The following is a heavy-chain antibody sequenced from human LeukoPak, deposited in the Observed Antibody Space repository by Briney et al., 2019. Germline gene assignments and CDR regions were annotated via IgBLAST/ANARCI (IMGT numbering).Heavy chain of an antibody. CDR1: GYTFTGYY. Sequence: ASVKVSCKASGYTFTGYYMHWVRQAPGQGIEWMGYIYPNSGATKYAQKFQGRVTMTRDTSISTAYMELSGLRSDDTAVYYCGTLLSNGPFDYWGQGSLVTVSS. J-gene: IGHJ4*02. CDR2: IYPNSGAT. CDR3: GTLLSNGPFDY. V-gene: IGHV1-2*02.